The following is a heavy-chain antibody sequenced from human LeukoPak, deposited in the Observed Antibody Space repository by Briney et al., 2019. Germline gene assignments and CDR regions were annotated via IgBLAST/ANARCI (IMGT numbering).Heavy chain of an antibody. CDR1: GYTFPGYY. V-gene: IGHV1-2*02. Sequence: ASVKVSCKASGYTFPGYYMHWVRQAPGQGLEWMGWIHPNSGGTNYAQKFQGRVTMTRDTSISTAYMELSRLRSDDTAVYYCAREHSSSSGKVFDYWGQGTLVTVSS. J-gene: IGHJ4*02. CDR2: IHPNSGGT. D-gene: IGHD6-6*01. CDR3: AREHSSSSGKVFDY.